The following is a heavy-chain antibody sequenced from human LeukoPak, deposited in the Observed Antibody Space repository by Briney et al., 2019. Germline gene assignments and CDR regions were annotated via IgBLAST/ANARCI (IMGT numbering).Heavy chain of an antibody. J-gene: IGHJ5*02. CDR3: ARGLPPGAGLNWFDP. CDR1: GYTFTSYD. Sequence: ASVKVSCKASGYTFTSYDINWVRQVTGQGLEWMGWMNPNSGNTGYAQKFQGRVTMTRNTSISTAYMELSSLRSEDTAVYYCARGLPPGAGLNWFDPWGQGTLVTVSS. V-gene: IGHV1-8*01. D-gene: IGHD1-14*01. CDR2: MNPNSGNT.